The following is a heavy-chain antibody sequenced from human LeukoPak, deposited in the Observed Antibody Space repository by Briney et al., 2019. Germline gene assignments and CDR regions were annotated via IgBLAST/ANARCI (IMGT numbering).Heavy chain of an antibody. D-gene: IGHD6-19*01. CDR1: GYTFTGYY. Sequence: GASVKVSCKASGYTFTGYYIHWVRQAPGRGLEWMGRINPNSGDTNYAQKFQGRVTMTRDTSISTAYMELSRLRSDDTAVYYCAETYNSGWPFDYWGQGTLVTVSS. J-gene: IGHJ4*02. CDR3: AETYNSGWPFDY. V-gene: IGHV1-2*06. CDR2: INPNSGDT.